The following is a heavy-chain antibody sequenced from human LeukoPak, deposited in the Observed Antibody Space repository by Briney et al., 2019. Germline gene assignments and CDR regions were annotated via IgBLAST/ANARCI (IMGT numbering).Heavy chain of an antibody. D-gene: IGHD3-3*01. CDR2: MNPNSGNT. CDR1: GYTFTSYD. Sequence: ASVKVSCKASGYTFTSYDISWVRQATGQGLEWMGWMNPNSGNTGYAQKFQGRVTMTRNTSISTAYMELSSLRSEDTAVYYCARAVRIRFLEWLPYYYYYMDVWGKGTTVTVSS. CDR3: ARAVRIRFLEWLPYYYYYMDV. V-gene: IGHV1-8*01. J-gene: IGHJ6*03.